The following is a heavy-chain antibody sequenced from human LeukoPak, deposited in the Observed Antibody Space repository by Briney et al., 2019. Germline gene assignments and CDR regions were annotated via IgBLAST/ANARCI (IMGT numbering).Heavy chain of an antibody. J-gene: IGHJ4*02. V-gene: IGHV3-23*01. CDR3: AKPGRKYGDYGY. D-gene: IGHD4-17*01. CDR2: ISGSGGST. CDR1: GFSFSSYA. Sequence: PGGSLRLSCAASGFSFSSYAMTWVRQAPGKGLEWVSAISGSGGSTYYADSVKGRFTISRDNSKNTLYLQMNSLRAEDTAVYYCAKPGRKYGDYGYWGQGTLVTVSS.